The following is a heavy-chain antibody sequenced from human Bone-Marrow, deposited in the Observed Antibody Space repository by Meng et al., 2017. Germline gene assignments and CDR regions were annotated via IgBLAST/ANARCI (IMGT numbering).Heavy chain of an antibody. CDR2: IYYSGST. D-gene: IGHD5-18*01. V-gene: IGHV4-59*01. Sequence: SETLSLTCTVPGGSISSYYWSWIRQPPGKGLEGIGYIYYSGSTNYNPSLKSRVTISVDTSKNQFSLKLSSVTAADTAVYYCARELPRGYSYGYALDYWGQGTLVTVSS. J-gene: IGHJ4*02. CDR3: ARELPRGYSYGYALDY. CDR1: GGSISSYY.